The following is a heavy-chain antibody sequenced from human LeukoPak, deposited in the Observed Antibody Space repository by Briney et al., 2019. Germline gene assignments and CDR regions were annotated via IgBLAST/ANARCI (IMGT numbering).Heavy chain of an antibody. CDR1: GGSIGSYY. J-gene: IGHJ6*02. CDR2: IYYSGST. CDR3: ARDLGYSGSYYYYYGMDV. Sequence: PSETLSLTCTVSGGSIGSYYWSWIRQPPGKGLEWIGYIYYSGSTNYNPSLKSRVTISVDTSKNQFSLKLGSVTAADTAVYYCARDLGYSGSYYYYYGMDVWGQGTTVTVSS. V-gene: IGHV4-59*01. D-gene: IGHD1-26*01.